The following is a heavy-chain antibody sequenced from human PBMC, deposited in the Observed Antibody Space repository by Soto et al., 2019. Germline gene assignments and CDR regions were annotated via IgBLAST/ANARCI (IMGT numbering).Heavy chain of an antibody. D-gene: IGHD3-10*01. J-gene: IGHJ5*02. CDR1: GDPLNTGGYY. Sequence: QVQLQESGPGLVEPSQTLALTCTVSGDPLNTGGYYWSWIRHLPGKGLEWLGYIYYSGNTYYNPSLNGRVNFSGDMFKKQFSLRLSSVTAADTAVYHCARVSSDWFDPWGPGIQVTVSS. CDR3: ARVSSDWFDP. V-gene: IGHV4-31*03. CDR2: IYYSGNT.